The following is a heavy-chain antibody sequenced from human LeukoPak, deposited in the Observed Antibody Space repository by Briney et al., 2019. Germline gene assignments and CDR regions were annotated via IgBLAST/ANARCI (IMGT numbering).Heavy chain of an antibody. V-gene: IGHV3-21*01. D-gene: IGHD3-22*01. J-gene: IGHJ6*02. CDR2: ISSSSSYI. CDR3: ARDLTYYYDSSPYYYYGMDV. CDR1: GFTFSSYS. Sequence: GGSLRLSCAASGFTFSSYSMNWVRQAPGKGLEWVSSISSSSSYIYYADSVKGRFTISRDNAKNSLYLQMNSLRAEDTAVYYCARDLTYYYDSSPYYYYGMDVWGQGTTVTVSS.